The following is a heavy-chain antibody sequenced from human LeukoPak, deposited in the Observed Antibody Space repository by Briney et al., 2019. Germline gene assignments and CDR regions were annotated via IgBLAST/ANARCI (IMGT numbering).Heavy chain of an antibody. J-gene: IGHJ5*02. V-gene: IGHV4-61*01. CDR1: GASVSSASH. CDR2: IYNGVNT. Sequence: SETLSLTCTVSGASVSSASHWSWIRQPPGKGVEWIAHIYNGVNTNYNPSLKSRVTISVDTSKNQFSLRLNSVTAADTAVYYCARSRAFNSGAFDPWGQGSLVTVSS. CDR3: ARSRAFNSGAFDP. D-gene: IGHD1-26*01.